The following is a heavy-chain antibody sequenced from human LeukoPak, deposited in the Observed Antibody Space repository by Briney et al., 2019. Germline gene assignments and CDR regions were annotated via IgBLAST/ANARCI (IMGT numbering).Heavy chain of an antibody. J-gene: IGHJ6*03. CDR3: TRHMRIPDAPIPPYYYYYMDV. Sequence: GGSLRLSCAASGFTFSGSAMHWVRQASGKGLEWVGRIRSKANSYATAYAASVKGRFTISRDDSKNTAYLQMNSLKTEDTAVYYCTRHMRIPDAPIPPYYYYYMDVWGKGTTVTVSS. D-gene: IGHD1-14*01. CDR2: IRSKANSYAT. V-gene: IGHV3-73*01. CDR1: GFTFSGSA.